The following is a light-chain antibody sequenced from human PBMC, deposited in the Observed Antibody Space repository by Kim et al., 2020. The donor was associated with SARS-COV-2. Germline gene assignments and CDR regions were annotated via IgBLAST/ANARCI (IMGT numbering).Light chain of an antibody. CDR1: SSDVGGYNY. J-gene: IGLJ2*01. V-gene: IGLV2-14*04. Sequence: GQSISISCTGPSSDVGGYNYVSWFQQHPGKAPKVIIYDVTKRPSGGSNRFSGSKSGNTASLTISGLQTDDEADYYCSSYSSSDIVLFGGGTQLTVL. CDR2: DVT. CDR3: SSYSSSDIVL.